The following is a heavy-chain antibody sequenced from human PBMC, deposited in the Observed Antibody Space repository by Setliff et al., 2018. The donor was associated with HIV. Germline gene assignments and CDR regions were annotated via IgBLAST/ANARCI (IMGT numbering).Heavy chain of an antibody. Sequence: GASVKVSCKASGYTFTSYHMHWVRQAPGQGLEWMGVIKPSDGSTSYAKKFQGRVSMTRDTSTSTVYMELSSLRSEDTAVYYCARSTVTTDYYYYMDVWGKGTTVTVSS. V-gene: IGHV1-46*01. CDR3: ARSTVTTDYYYYMDV. D-gene: IGHD4-17*01. J-gene: IGHJ6*03. CDR1: GYTFTSYH. CDR2: IKPSDGST.